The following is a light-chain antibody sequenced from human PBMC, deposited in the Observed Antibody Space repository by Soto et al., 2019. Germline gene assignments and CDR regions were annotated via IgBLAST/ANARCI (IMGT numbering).Light chain of an antibody. Sequence: DIQMTQSPSSLSASVGDRVTITCRASQGISNYLAWYQQKPGQVPNLLIYGASTLQSGVPIRFSGSGSGTDFTLTITSLQPEDVAIYYCQRYNSAPRTFGQGTKVEIK. J-gene: IGKJ1*01. CDR2: GAS. V-gene: IGKV1-27*01. CDR1: QGISNY. CDR3: QRYNSAPRT.